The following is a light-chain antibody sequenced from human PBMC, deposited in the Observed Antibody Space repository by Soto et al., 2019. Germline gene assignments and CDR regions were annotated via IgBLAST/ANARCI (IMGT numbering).Light chain of an antibody. Sequence: DIPMTQSPSTLSASVGDRVTITCRASQTINNWLAWYQQKPGKAPKLLISKASTVESGVPPRFSGSGSGTQFTLAISSLQPDDFGIYYCQQSNGSPVTFGGGTRVEIK. CDR3: QQSNGSPVT. V-gene: IGKV1-5*03. CDR1: QTINNW. CDR2: KAS. J-gene: IGKJ4*01.